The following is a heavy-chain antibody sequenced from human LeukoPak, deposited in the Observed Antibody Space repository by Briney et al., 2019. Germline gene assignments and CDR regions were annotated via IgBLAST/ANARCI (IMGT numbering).Heavy chain of an antibody. V-gene: IGHV3-48*03. D-gene: IGHD3-16*01. CDR1: GFTSSSYA. CDR2: ISSSGSTI. CDR3: ARVGAYAAVNC. J-gene: IGHJ4*02. Sequence: SGGSLRLSCAASGFTSSSYAMGWVRQAPGKGLEWVSYISSSGSTIYYADSVKGRFTISRDNAKNSLYLQMNSLRAEDTAIYYCARVGAYAAVNCWGQGTLVTVSS.